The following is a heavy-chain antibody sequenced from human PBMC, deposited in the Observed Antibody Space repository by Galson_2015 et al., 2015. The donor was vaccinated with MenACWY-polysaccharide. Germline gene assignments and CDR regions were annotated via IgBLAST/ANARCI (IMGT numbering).Heavy chain of an antibody. V-gene: IGHV3-30*18. Sequence: SLRLSCAASGFIFSRYGMHWVRQAPGKGLEWVADISYDGREKYYADSVKGRFTISRDNSKNSLYLQMNSLRAEDTAVYYCAKYGAGFFYVMDFWGHGSAVTVSS. CDR1: GFIFSRYG. D-gene: IGHD3-10*01. CDR2: ISYDGREK. CDR3: AKYGAGFFYVMDF. J-gene: IGHJ6*02.